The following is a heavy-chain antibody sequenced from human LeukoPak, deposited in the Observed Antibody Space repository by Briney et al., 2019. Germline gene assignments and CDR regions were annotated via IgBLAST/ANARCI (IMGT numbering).Heavy chain of an antibody. D-gene: IGHD5-18*01. CDR3: AKGYTYGVTGRFDY. CDR1: GFTFTNYG. J-gene: IGHJ4*02. V-gene: IGHV3-30*18. CDR2: ISYDGSNK. Sequence: GGSLRLSCAASGFTFTNYGIHWVRQAPGKGLEWVAVISYDGSNKYYADSVKGRFTISRDNSKNTLYLQMNSLRAEDTAVYYCAKGYTYGVTGRFDYWGQGILVTVSS.